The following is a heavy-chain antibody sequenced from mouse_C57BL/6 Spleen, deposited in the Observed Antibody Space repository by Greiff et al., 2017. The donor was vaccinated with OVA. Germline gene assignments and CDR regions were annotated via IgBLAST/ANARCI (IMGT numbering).Heavy chain of an antibody. CDR3: ERGDDYGY. D-gene: IGHD2-4*01. CDR2: IHPNSGST. J-gene: IGHJ3*01. CDR1: GYTFTLSL. Sequence: VPLPPPGSSLVPPVSSVKFSCPSSGYTFTLSLMHWVKQRPGQGLEWIGMIHPNSGSTNYNEKFKSKATLTVDKSSSTAYMQLSSLTSEDSAVYYCERGDDYGYWGQGTLVTVSA. V-gene: IGHV1-64*01.